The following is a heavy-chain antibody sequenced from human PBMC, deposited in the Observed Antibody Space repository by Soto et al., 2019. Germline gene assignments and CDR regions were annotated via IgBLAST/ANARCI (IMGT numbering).Heavy chain of an antibody. CDR2: TYYRSKWYN. V-gene: IGHV6-1*01. Sequence: PSQTLSLTCAISGNSVSSNSAAWNWIRQSPSRGFEWLGRTYYRSKWYNDYAVSVKSRITSNPDTSKYQFSLQLNSVTPEETAVYYCARDLLRYSNDRGENYYYGMDVWGQGTTVTVSS. CDR1: GNSVSSNSAA. J-gene: IGHJ6*02. CDR3: ARDLLRYSNDRGENYYYGMDV. D-gene: IGHD6-13*01.